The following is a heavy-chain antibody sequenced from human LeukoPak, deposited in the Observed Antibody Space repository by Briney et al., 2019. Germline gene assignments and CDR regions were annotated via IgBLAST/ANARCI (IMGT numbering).Heavy chain of an antibody. V-gene: IGHV4-59*01. J-gene: IGHJ6*02. Sequence: PSETLSLTCTVSGGSISSYYWSWIRQPPGKGLEWIGYIYYSGSTNYNPSLKSRVTISVDTSKNQFSLKLSSVTAADTAVYYCARGYYGFWSGYSYYGMDVWGQGTTVTVSS. CDR3: ARGYYGFWSGYSYYGMDV. CDR1: GGSISSYY. D-gene: IGHD3-3*01. CDR2: IYYSGST.